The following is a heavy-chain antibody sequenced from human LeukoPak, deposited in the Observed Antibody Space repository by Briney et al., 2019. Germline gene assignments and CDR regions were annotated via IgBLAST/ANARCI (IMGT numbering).Heavy chain of an antibody. Sequence: GGFLRLSCAASGFSFSSYAMSWVRQAPGKGLEWVSAISGSGGSTYYADSVKGRFTISRDNYKNTLYLQINSLRAEDTAVYYCAKFWGAAGTLNYGMDVWGQGTMVTVSS. CDR3: AKFWGAAGTLNYGMDV. CDR2: ISGSGGST. CDR1: GFSFSSYA. J-gene: IGHJ6*02. V-gene: IGHV3-23*01. D-gene: IGHD6-13*01.